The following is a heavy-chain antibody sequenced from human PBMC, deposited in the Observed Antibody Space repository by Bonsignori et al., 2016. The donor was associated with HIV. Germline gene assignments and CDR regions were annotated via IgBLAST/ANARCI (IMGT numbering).Heavy chain of an antibody. CDR2: IYSGGSST. D-gene: IGHD2-21*01. CDR1: GFTFSSYA. CDR3: AKELIRGGGDCYDY. J-gene: IGHJ4*02. V-gene: IGHV3-23*03. Sequence: GESLKISCAASGFTFSSYAMSWVRQAPGKGLEWVSVIYSGGSSTYYADSVKGRFTISRDNSKNTLYLQMNSLRAEDTAVYYCAKELIRGGGDCYDYWGQGTLVTVSS.